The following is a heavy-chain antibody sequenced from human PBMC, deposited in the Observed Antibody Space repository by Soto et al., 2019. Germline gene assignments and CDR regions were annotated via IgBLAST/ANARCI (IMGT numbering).Heavy chain of an antibody. CDR1: GGSISSYY. CDR2: IYYSGST. J-gene: IGHJ6*02. CDR3: ARDRNRDGNYYYYGMDV. D-gene: IGHD3-10*01. Sequence: QVQLQESGPGLVKPSETLSLTCTVSGGSISSYYWSWIRQPPGKGLEWIGYIYYSGSTNYNPSLKSRVTISVDTSKKQFSLKLSYVTAADTAVYYCARDRNRDGNYYYYGMDVWGQGTTVTVSS. V-gene: IGHV4-59*01.